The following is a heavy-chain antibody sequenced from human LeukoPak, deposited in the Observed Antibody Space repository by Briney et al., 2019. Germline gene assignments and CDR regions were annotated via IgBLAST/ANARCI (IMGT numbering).Heavy chain of an antibody. CDR1: GFTFSSYA. CDR2: ISYDGSNK. Sequence: GGSLRLSCAASGFTFSSYAMHWVRQAPGKGLEWVAVISYDGSNKYYADSVKGRFTISRDNSKNTLYLQMNSLRAEDTAVYYCAREQPWIGEIAARFLPDFDYWGQGTLVTVSS. D-gene: IGHD6-6*01. J-gene: IGHJ4*02. V-gene: IGHV3-30-3*01. CDR3: AREQPWIGEIAARFLPDFDY.